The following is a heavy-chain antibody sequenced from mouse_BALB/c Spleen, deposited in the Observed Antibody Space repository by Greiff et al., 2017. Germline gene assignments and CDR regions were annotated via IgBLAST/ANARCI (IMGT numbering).Heavy chain of an antibody. J-gene: IGHJ4*01. CDR3: AGGYAMDY. CDR1: GFNIKDTY. CDR2: IDPANGNT. Sequence: EVKLVESGAELVKPGASVKLSCTASGFNIKDTYMHWVKQRPEQGLEWIGRIDPANGNTKYDPKFQGKATITADTSSNTAYLQLSSLTSEDTAVYYCAGGYAMDYWGQGTSVTVSS. V-gene: IGHV14-3*02.